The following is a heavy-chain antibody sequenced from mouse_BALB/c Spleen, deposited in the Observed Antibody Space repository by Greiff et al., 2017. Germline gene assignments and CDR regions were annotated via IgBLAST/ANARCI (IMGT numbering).Heavy chain of an antibody. CDR2: IDPANGNT. CDR3: ASYDYDRDYFDY. V-gene: IGHV14-1*02. D-gene: IGHD2-4*01. CDR1: GYTFTSYD. J-gene: IGHJ2*01. Sequence: EVQLQQSGPELVKPGALVKISCKASGYTFTSYDINWVKQRPEPGLEWIGRIDPANGNTKYDPKFQGKATITADTSSNTAYLQLSSLTSEDTAVYYCASYDYDRDYFDYWGQGTTLTVSS.